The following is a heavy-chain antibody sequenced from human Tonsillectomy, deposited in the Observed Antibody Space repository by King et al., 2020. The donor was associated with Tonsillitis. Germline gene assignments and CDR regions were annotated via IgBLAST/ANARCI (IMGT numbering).Heavy chain of an antibody. D-gene: IGHD5-18*01. J-gene: IGHJ5*02. CDR2: INWSGGGI. CDR3: VRGRGSSNGYLTA. Sequence: VQLVESGGGVVRPGGSLRLSCAASGFIFADYGMSWVRQAPGKGLEWVSDINWSGGGIRYADSVRGRFTISRDNARNSLSLQMNSLRAEDTALYYCVRGRGSSNGYLTAWGQGTLVTVSS. CDR1: GFIFADYG. V-gene: IGHV3-20*04.